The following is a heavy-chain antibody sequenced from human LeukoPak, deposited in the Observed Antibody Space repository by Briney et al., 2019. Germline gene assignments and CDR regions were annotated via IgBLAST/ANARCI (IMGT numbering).Heavy chain of an antibody. CDR3: ARDIGYFDSSGYTDY. D-gene: IGHD3-22*01. J-gene: IGHJ4*02. V-gene: IGHV1-2*02. CDR1: GYTFTGYY. CDR2: INPNSCGT. Sequence: ASVKVSCKASGYTFTGYYMHWVRQAPGQGLEWMGWINPNSCGTNYAQKFQGRVTMTRDTSISTAYMELSRLRSDDTAVYYCARDIGYFDSSGYTDYWGQGTLVTVSS.